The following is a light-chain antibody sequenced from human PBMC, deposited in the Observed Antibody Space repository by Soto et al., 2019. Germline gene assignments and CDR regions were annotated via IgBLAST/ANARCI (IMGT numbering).Light chain of an antibody. V-gene: IGKV3-15*01. CDR2: RAS. CDR1: QNINSN. Sequence: EIVMTQSPATLSVSPGESATLSCRASQNINSNLAWYQQKPGQAPRLLIYRASTMATGIPARFSGSGSGTEFTLTISSLQSEDFAVYYCQQYNNWPPWTFGQGTKVDIK. CDR3: QQYNNWPPWT. J-gene: IGKJ1*01.